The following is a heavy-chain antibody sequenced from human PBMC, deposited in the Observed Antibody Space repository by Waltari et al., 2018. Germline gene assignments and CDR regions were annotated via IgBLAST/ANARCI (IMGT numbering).Heavy chain of an antibody. D-gene: IGHD2-21*02. Sequence: EVQLVESGGGLVQPGGSLRLSCAASGFTFSSYDMSWVRQAPGKGLEWVSYIINTASTLSYADPVKGRFTISRDNAKNSLSLQMSSLRAEDTAVYYCTRVIFTALSLDAFDFWGQGLRVTVSS. CDR3: TRVIFTALSLDAFDF. CDR1: GFTFSSYD. J-gene: IGHJ3*01. V-gene: IGHV3-48*03. CDR2: IINTASTL.